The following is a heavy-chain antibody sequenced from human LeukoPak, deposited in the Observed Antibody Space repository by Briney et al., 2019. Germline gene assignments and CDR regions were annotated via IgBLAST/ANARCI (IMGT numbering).Heavy chain of an antibody. CDR1: GFTFSSYW. V-gene: IGHV3-74*01. CDR3: ARDYRIAAAGKTRAPYYYYGMDV. J-gene: IGHJ6*02. Sequence: GGSLRLSCAASGFTFSSYWMHWVRQAPGKGLVWLSRINSDGSSTSYADSVKGRFTISRDNSKNTLYLQMNSLRAEDTAVYYCARDYRIAAAGKTRAPYYYYGMDVWGQGTTVTVSS. CDR2: INSDGSST. D-gene: IGHD6-13*01.